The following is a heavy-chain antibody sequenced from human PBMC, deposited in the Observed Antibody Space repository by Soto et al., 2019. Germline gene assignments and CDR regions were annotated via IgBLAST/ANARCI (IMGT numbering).Heavy chain of an antibody. CDR1: GFTFSSYA. D-gene: IGHD3-3*01. CDR3: AREAYYDFWSGYPGYYYYGMDV. CDR2: ISYDGSNK. J-gene: IGHJ6*02. Sequence: GGSLRLSCAASGFTFSSYAMHWVRQAPGKGLEWVAVISYDGSNKYYADSVKGRFTISRDNSKNTLYLQMNSLRAEDTAVYYCAREAYYDFWSGYPGYYYYGMDVWGQGTTVTVYS. V-gene: IGHV3-30-3*01.